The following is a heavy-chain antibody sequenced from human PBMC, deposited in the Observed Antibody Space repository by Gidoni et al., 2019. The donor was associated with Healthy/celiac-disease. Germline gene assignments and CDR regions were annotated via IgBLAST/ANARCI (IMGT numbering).Heavy chain of an antibody. Sequence: QVQLVQSGAAVKKPGSSVKVSCQASGGTFSSYAISWVRQAPGQGLEWKGRIIPIFGIANYAQKFQGRVTITADKSTSTAYMELSSLRSEDTAVYYCAREATYYYDSSGSDPWGQGTLVTVSS. CDR3: AREATYYYDSSGSDP. D-gene: IGHD3-22*01. CDR1: GGTFSSYA. CDR2: IIPIFGIA. V-gene: IGHV1-69*04. J-gene: IGHJ5*02.